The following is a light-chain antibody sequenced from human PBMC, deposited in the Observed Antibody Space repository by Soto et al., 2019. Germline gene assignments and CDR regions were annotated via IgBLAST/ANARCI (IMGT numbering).Light chain of an antibody. J-gene: IGKJ1*01. CDR3: QQYNSYSPAT. Sequence: GDRVTITCRASQSISSWLAWYQQKPGKAPKLLIYKASSLESGVPSRFSGSGSGTEFTLTISSLQPDDFATYYCQQYNSYSPATFGQGTKVDIK. CDR1: QSISSW. V-gene: IGKV1-5*03. CDR2: KAS.